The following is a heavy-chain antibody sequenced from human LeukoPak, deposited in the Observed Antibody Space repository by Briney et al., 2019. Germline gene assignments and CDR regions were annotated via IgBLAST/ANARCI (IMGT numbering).Heavy chain of an antibody. CDR3: ARGDPFAWEQWLDDDDAFDI. D-gene: IGHD6-19*01. CDR1: GGSFSGYY. Sequence: PSETLSLTCAVYGGSFSGYYWSWIRQPPGKGLEWIGEINHSGSTNYNPSLKSRVTISVDTSKNQFSLKLSSVTAADTAVYYCARGDPFAWEQWLDDDDAFDIWGQGTMVTVYS. J-gene: IGHJ3*02. V-gene: IGHV4-34*01. CDR2: INHSGST.